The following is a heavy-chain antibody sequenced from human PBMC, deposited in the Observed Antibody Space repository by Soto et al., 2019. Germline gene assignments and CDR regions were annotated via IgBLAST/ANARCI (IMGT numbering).Heavy chain of an antibody. CDR3: ARSGMITFGGVIVQLYYFDY. CDR2: INAYNGNT. CDR1: GYTFTSYG. D-gene: IGHD3-16*02. Sequence: ASVKVSCKASGYTFTSYGISWVRQAPGQGLEWMGWINAYNGNTNYAQKLQGRVTMTRDTSTSTVYMELSSLRSEDTAVYYCARSGMITFGGVIVQLYYFDYWGQGTLVTVSS. V-gene: IGHV1-18*01. J-gene: IGHJ4*02.